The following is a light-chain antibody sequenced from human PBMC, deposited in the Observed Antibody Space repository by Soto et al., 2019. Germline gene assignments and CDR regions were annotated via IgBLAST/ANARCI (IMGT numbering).Light chain of an antibody. CDR1: NIGSKN. Sequence: SYELTQPLSVSVALGQTASIPCGGNNIGSKNVHWYQQKPGQAPVLVIYRDTYRPSGIPERLSGSNSGNTATLTISRAQAGDGADYYCQVWESSTSHFGFGTGTKVTVL. CDR2: RDT. CDR3: QVWESSTSHFG. V-gene: IGLV3-9*01. J-gene: IGLJ1*01.